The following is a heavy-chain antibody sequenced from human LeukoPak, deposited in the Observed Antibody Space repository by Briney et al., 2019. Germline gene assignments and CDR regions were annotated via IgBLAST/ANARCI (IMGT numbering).Heavy chain of an antibody. CDR1: TLSFTSYS. Sequence: PGGSLRLSCAASTLSFTSYSLNWVRQAPGKGLEWVSSISSSSNYIYYADSVKGRFTISRANAKKSLFLQMNSLRVEDTAVYYCARGAFSSGWNHFDHWGQGTLVTVSS. CDR2: ISSSSNYI. CDR3: ARGAFSSGWNHFDH. D-gene: IGHD6-19*01. J-gene: IGHJ4*02. V-gene: IGHV3-21*01.